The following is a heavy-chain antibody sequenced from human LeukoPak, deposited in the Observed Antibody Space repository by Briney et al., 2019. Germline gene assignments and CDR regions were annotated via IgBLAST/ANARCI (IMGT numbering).Heavy chain of an antibody. CDR3: ARAAYEYCSGGSCYYY. CDR1: VYTFTGCF. Sequence: GASVTDSCKASVYTFTGCFMHWVRPAPGQGLEWMGWINPNSGGTNYAQKFLCRVPMTRDTCISPAYLEISKLRSDDTAVYYCARAAYEYCSGGSCYYYWPRGTLVTVSS. CDR2: INPNSGGT. D-gene: IGHD2-15*01. V-gene: IGHV1-2*02. J-gene: IGHJ4*02.